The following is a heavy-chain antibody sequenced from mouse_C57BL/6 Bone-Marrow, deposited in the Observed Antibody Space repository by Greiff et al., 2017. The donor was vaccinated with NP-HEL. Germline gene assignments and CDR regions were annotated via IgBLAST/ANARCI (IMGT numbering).Heavy chain of an antibody. CDR2: ISGGGGNT. CDR1: GFTFSSYT. CDR3: ARHYYGFAY. Sequence: EVQLQESGGGLVKPGGSLKLSCAASGFTFSSYTMSWVRQTPEKRLEWVATISGGGGNTYYPDSVKGRFTISRDNAKNTLYLQMSSLRSEDTALYYCARHYYGFAYWGQGTLVTVSA. D-gene: IGHD1-1*01. J-gene: IGHJ3*01. V-gene: IGHV5-9*01.